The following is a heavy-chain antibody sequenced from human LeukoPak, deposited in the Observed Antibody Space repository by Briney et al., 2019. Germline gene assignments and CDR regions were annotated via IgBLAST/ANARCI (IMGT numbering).Heavy chain of an antibody. CDR1: GFTFSDYY. CDR2: ISSSATTI. Sequence: PGGSLRLSCAASGFTFSDYYMTWIRQAPGKGLEWLSYISSSATTIYYADSVKGRFTISRDNAKKSLYLQMNSLRAEDTAIYYCAKGPQLNSGYHPDYWGQGTLVTVSS. V-gene: IGHV3-11*01. D-gene: IGHD3-22*01. J-gene: IGHJ4*02. CDR3: AKGPQLNSGYHPDY.